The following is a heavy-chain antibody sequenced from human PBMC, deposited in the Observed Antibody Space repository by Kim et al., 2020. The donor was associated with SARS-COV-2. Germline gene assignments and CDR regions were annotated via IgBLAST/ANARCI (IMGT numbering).Heavy chain of an antibody. CDR2: ISYGVYNE. D-gene: IGHD6-19*01. CDR1: GFTFNSYS. Sequence: GGSLRLSCAASGFTFNSYSMHWVRQAPGKGLEWVAVISYGVYNEYYADFVKGRFTISRDDSKNTLYLQMNSLRPEDTAVYYCAREGSSGWSLEYWGQGTLVTVSS. V-gene: IGHV3-30-3*01. CDR3: AREGSSGWSLEY. J-gene: IGHJ4*02.